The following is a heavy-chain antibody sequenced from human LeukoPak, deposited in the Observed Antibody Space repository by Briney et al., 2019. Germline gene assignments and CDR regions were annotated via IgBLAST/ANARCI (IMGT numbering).Heavy chain of an antibody. CDR1: GGSISSYY. V-gene: IGHV4-59*08. D-gene: IGHD5/OR15-5a*01. J-gene: IGHJ6*02. CDR3: ARSSITKYGMDV. CDR2: IYYSGST. Sequence: SETLSLNCTVSGGSISSYYWSWIRQPPGKGLEWIGYIYYSGSTNYNPSLKSRVTISVDTSKNQFSLKLSSVTAADTAVYYCARSSITKYGMDVWGQGATVTVSS.